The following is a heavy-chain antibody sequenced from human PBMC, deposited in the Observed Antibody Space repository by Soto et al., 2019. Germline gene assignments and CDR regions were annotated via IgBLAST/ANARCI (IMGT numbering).Heavy chain of an antibody. CDR3: ARVGNYYYYYGMDV. J-gene: IGHJ6*02. CDR1: GFTVSSNY. CDR2: IYSGGST. V-gene: IGHV3-66*01. D-gene: IGHD1-26*01. Sequence: PGGSLRLSCAASGFTVSSNYMSWVRRAPGKGLEWVSVIYSGGSTYYADSVKGRFTISRDNSKNTLYLQMNSLRAEDTAVYYCARVGNYYYYYGMDVWGQGTTVTVS.